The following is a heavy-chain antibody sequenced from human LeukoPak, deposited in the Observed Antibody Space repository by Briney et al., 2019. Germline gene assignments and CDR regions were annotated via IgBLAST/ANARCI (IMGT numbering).Heavy chain of an antibody. CDR1: GGSIGSYY. CDR3: ASHYYDSSGYYSIDAFDI. V-gene: IGHV4-4*07. CDR2: IYTSGST. J-gene: IGHJ3*02. Sequence: SETLSLTCTVSGGSIGSYYWSWIRQPAGKGLEWIGRIYTSGSTNYNPSLKSRVTMSVDTSKNQFSLKLSSVTAADTAVYYCASHYYDSSGYYSIDAFDIWGQGTMVTVSS. D-gene: IGHD3-22*01.